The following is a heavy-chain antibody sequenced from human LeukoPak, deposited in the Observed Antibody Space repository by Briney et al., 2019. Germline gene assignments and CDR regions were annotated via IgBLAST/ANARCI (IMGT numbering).Heavy chain of an antibody. D-gene: IGHD3-22*01. CDR3: AKAFEYYYDSSGYYVPYDY. V-gene: IGHV3-23*01. J-gene: IGHJ4*02. CDR2: ISGSGGST. CDR1: GFTFSSYS. Sequence: GGSLRLSCAASGFTFSSYSMNWVRQAPGKGLEWGSAISGSGGSTYYADSVKGRFTISRDNSKNTLYLQMNSLRAEDTAVYYCAKAFEYYYDSSGYYVPYDYWGQGTLVTVSS.